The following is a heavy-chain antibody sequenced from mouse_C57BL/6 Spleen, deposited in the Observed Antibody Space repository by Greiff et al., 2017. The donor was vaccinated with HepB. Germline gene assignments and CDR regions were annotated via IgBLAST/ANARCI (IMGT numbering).Heavy chain of an antibody. Sequence: QVQLQQPGAELVKPGASVKMSCKASGYTFTSYWITWVKQRPGQGLEWIGDIYPGSGSTNYNEKFKSKATLTVDTSSSTAYMQLSSLTSEDSAVYYCARSRRNYWYFDVWGTGTTVTVSS. V-gene: IGHV1-55*01. D-gene: IGHD2-12*01. CDR3: ARSRRNYWYFDV. CDR1: GYTFTSYW. J-gene: IGHJ1*03. CDR2: IYPGSGST.